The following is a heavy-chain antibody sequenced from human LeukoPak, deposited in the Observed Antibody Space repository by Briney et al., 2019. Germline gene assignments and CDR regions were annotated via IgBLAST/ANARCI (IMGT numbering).Heavy chain of an antibody. Sequence: EASVKVSCKASGYTFTGYYMHWVRQAPGQGLEWMGWINPNSGGTNYAQKFQGRVTMTRDTSISTAYMELSRLRSDDTAVYYCARARWIQLWNYAFDIWGQGTMVTVSS. D-gene: IGHD5-18*01. V-gene: IGHV1-2*02. J-gene: IGHJ3*02. CDR3: ARARWIQLWNYAFDI. CDR2: INPNSGGT. CDR1: GYTFTGYY.